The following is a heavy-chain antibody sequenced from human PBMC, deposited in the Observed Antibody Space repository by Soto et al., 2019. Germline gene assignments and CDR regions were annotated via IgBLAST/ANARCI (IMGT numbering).Heavy chain of an antibody. Sequence: QVQLVQSGAEVKKPGPSVKVSCTASEGTFNSYTISWVRQAPGQGLAWMGRVIRILGMANFAQKFQGRVMITADKSTSTAYMVLSSLRSDDTAVYYCATNYGSGSTHFAYWGQGTLGTVSS. J-gene: IGHJ4*02. CDR3: ATNYGSGSTHFAY. CDR1: EGTFNSYT. CDR2: VIRILGMA. D-gene: IGHD3-10*01. V-gene: IGHV1-69*02.